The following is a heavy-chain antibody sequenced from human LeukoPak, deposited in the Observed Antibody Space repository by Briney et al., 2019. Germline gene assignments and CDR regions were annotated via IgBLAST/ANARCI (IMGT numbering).Heavy chain of an antibody. V-gene: IGHV1-8*01. CDR1: GYTFTSYD. J-gene: IGHJ4*02. CDR2: MNPNSGNT. D-gene: IGHD2-2*01. Sequence: GASVKVSCKASGYTFTSYDINWVRQATGQGLEWMGWMNPNSGNTGYAQKFQGRVTMTRNTSISTAYMELSSLRSEDTAVYYCARGRGKRYCSSTSCLGGDYWGQGTLVTVSS. CDR3: ARGRGKRYCSSTSCLGGDY.